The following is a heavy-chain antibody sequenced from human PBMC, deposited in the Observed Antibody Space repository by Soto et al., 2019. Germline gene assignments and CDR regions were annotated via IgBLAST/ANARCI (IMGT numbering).Heavy chain of an antibody. Sequence: QLQLQASGPGLVKPSATLSLTCTVSGGSISSSSYYWGWIRQPPGKGLEWIGSIYYSGSTYYNPSLKSRVTRSVDTSKNPFSLKLSSVTDADTAVYYCARRVDWFDPWGQGTLVTVSS. J-gene: IGHJ5*02. D-gene: IGHD2-15*01. V-gene: IGHV4-39*01. CDR3: ARRVDWFDP. CDR2: IYYSGST. CDR1: GGSISSSSYY.